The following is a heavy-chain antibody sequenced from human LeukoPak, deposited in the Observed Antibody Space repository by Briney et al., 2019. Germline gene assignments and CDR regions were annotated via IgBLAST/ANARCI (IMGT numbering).Heavy chain of an antibody. J-gene: IGHJ4*02. CDR2: VNSDGSST. CDR3: ARGSTQYSSGWYGLDY. V-gene: IGHV3-74*01. CDR1: GFTFSSYW. Sequence: GGSLRLSCAASGFTFSSYWMHWVRHAPGKGLVLVSRVNSDGSSTTYADPVKGRFTISRDNAKNTLYLQMNSLRAEDTAVYYCARGSTQYSSGWYGLDYWGQGTLVTVSS. D-gene: IGHD6-19*01.